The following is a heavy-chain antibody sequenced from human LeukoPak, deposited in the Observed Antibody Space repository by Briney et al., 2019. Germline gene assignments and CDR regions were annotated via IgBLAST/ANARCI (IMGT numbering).Heavy chain of an antibody. CDR3: ARDSDTYDYVWGSYRFDY. J-gene: IGHJ4*02. CDR1: GYTFTGYY. V-gene: IGHV1-2*06. D-gene: IGHD3-16*02. Sequence: ASVKVSCKASGYTFTGYYMHWVRQAPGQGLEWMGRINPNSGGTNYAQKFQDRVTMTRDTSISTAYMELSRLRSDDTAVYYCARDSDTYDYVWGSYRFDYWGQGTLVTVSS. CDR2: INPNSGGT.